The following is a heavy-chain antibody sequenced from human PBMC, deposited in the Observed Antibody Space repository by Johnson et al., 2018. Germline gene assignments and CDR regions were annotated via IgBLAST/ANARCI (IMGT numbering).Heavy chain of an antibody. CDR1: GGSISSSNW. CDR2: LSHSGSP. V-gene: IGHV4-4*02. CDR3: ARVYYYDSSVYSAFDL. Sequence: VQLVESGPGLVKPSGTLSLICAVSGGSISSSNWWSWVRQPPGKGLEWIGELSHSGSPTYHPSLTSRVIISVDKPKNQFSLKLSSVTAADTAVYYCARVYYYDSSVYSAFDLWGQGTMVTVSS. D-gene: IGHD3-22*01. J-gene: IGHJ3*01.